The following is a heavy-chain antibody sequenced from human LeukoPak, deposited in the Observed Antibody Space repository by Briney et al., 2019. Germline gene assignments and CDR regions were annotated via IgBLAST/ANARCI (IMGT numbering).Heavy chain of an antibody. J-gene: IGHJ4*02. D-gene: IGHD1-26*01. V-gene: IGHV1-2*02. CDR3: ARHPYSGSYHFDY. CDR2: INSNSGGT. Sequence: ASVKVSCKASGYTFTGYYIHWVRQAPGQGLEWMGWINSNSGGTNSAQKFQGRVTMTRDTSISTAYMELSRPRSDDTAVYYCARHPYSGSYHFDYWGQGTLVTVSS. CDR1: GYTFTGYY.